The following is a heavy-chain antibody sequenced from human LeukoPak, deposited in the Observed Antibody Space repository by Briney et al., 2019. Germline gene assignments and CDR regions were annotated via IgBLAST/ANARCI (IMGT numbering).Heavy chain of an antibody. CDR1: GFTVSSNY. Sequence: PGGSLRLSCAASGFTVSSNYMSWVRQAPGKGLEWDSVIYSGGSTYYADSVKGRFTISRDNSKNTLYLQMNSLRAEDTAVYYCARVTYYYDSSGYYYADYWGQGTLVTVSS. D-gene: IGHD3-22*01. J-gene: IGHJ4*02. CDR3: ARVTYYYDSSGYYYADY. V-gene: IGHV3-66*01. CDR2: IYSGGST.